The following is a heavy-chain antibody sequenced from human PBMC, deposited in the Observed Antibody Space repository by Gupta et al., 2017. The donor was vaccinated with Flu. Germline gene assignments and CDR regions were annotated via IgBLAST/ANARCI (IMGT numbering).Heavy chain of an antibody. V-gene: IGHV1-2*06. Sequence: QVQLVQSGAEVKKPGASVKVSCKASGYTFTGYYMHWVRQAPGQGLEWMGRINPNSGGTNYAQKFQGRVTMTRDTSISTAYMELSRLRSDDTAVYYCARSVAARRNYYYYMDVWGKGTTVTVSS. CDR3: ARSVAARRNYYYYMDV. D-gene: IGHD6-6*01. CDR1: GYTFTGYY. J-gene: IGHJ6*03. CDR2: INPNSGGT.